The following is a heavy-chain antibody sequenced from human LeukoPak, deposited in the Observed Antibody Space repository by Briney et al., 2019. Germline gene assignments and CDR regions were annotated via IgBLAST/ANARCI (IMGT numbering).Heavy chain of an antibody. CDR3: ARDWNYGGFDY. J-gene: IGHJ4*02. CDR2: ISSYNGKT. V-gene: IGHV1-18*01. Sequence: ASVKVSCKASGFTFTRYGINWVRQAPGQGLEWVGWISSYNGKTNYAQKLQGRVTMTTDTSTSTIYMELRSLRSDDTAVYYCARDWNYGGFDYWGQGTLVTVSS. CDR1: GFTFTRYG. D-gene: IGHD1-7*01.